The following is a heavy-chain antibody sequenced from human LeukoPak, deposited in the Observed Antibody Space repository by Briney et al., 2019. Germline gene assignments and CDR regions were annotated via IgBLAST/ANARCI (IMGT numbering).Heavy chain of an antibody. J-gene: IGHJ3*02. V-gene: IGHV6-1*01. CDR1: GDSFSSNTVA. Sequence: SQTLSLTCAISGDSFSSNTVAWNWIRRSPSRGLEWLGRTYYGSKWNNDYAVSVKSRITVNPDTSKNQFSLQLNSVTPEDTAVYYCARGIRNAFDIWSQGTLVIVSS. CDR2: TYYGSKWNN. CDR3: ARGIRNAFDI.